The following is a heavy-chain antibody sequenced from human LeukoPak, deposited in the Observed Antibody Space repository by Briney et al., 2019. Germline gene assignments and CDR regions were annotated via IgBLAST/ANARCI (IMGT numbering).Heavy chain of an antibody. Sequence: SETLSLTCTVPGVSSSSYYWTWIRQPPGKGLEWIGCVHYTGSTKYNPSLQSRVTVSLDTSKSQFSLRLTSVTAADTAVYYCAIRALGYCSGGSCRDYWGQGTLVTVSS. J-gene: IGHJ4*02. CDR1: GVSSSSYY. CDR2: VHYTGST. D-gene: IGHD2-15*01. CDR3: AIRALGYCSGGSCRDY. V-gene: IGHV4-59*01.